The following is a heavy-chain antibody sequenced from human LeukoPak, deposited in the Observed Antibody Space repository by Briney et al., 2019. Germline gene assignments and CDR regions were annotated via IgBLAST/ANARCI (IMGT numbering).Heavy chain of an antibody. CDR1: GFTFSDYG. J-gene: IGHJ4*02. CDR3: VRELPPVVQYYFDY. D-gene: IGHD3-22*01. CDR2: IWYDGSNK. Sequence: GGSLRLSCAASGFTFSDYGMHWVRQAPGKGLGWMAVIWYDGSNKYYADSVKGRFTISRDNSRNTLYLQMNSLGAEDTAVYYCVRELPPVVQYYFDYWGPGTLVTVSS. V-gene: IGHV3-33*01.